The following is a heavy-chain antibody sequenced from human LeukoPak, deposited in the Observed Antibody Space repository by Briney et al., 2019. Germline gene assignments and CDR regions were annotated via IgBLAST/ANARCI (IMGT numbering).Heavy chain of an antibody. CDR3: ARDFPGSGWSYYYYYMDV. CDR2: ISYDGSNK. V-gene: IGHV3-30*03. J-gene: IGHJ6*03. CDR1: GFTFSSYG. Sequence: PGGSLRLSCAASGFTFSSYGMHWVRQAPGKGLEWVAVISYDGSNKYYADSVKGRFTISRDNSKNTLYLQMNSLRAEDTALYHCARDFPGSGWSYYYYYMDVWGKGTTVTISS. D-gene: IGHD6-19*01.